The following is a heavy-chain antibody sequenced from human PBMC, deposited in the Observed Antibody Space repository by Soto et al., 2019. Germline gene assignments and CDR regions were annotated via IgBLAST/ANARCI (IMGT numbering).Heavy chain of an antibody. CDR3: ARATPSVATLGYGMDV. J-gene: IGHJ6*02. V-gene: IGHV4-31*03. CDR2: IYYTGST. Sequence: QVQLKESGPGLVKPSQTLSLTCTVSGGSINSGGYYWNWIRQHPGRGLEWMGYIYYTGSTYYNPSLKSRITLSIDTSRNQFSLKVNSVTAADTAVYYCARATPSVATLGYGMDVWGQGTTVVVSS. D-gene: IGHD5-12*01. CDR1: GGSINSGGYY.